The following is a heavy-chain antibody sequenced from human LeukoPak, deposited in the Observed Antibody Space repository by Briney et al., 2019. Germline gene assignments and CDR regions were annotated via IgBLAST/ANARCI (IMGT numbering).Heavy chain of an antibody. V-gene: IGHV4-4*07. Sequence: SETLSLTCTVSGGSISNYFWSWIRQPAGKGLEWIGRIYTSGSTNYNPSLKSRVTMSVDTSKNQFSLKLSSVTAADTAVYYCARVAGYCSSTGCSPWYAFDIWGQGTMVTVSS. CDR3: ARVAGYCSSTGCSPWYAFDI. CDR1: GGSISNYF. CDR2: IYTSGST. D-gene: IGHD2-2*01. J-gene: IGHJ3*02.